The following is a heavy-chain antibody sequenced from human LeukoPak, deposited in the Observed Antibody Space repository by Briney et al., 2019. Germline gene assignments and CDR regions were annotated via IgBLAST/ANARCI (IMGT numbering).Heavy chain of an antibody. Sequence: ASVKVSCKASGYTFTGYYMHWVRQVPGQGLEWMGWINPNSGGTNYAQKFQGRVTMTRDTSISTAYMELSRLRSDDTAVYYCARDDGSGIDWFDPWGQGTLVTVSS. CDR1: GYTFTGYY. CDR2: INPNSGGT. J-gene: IGHJ5*02. CDR3: ARDDGSGIDWFDP. V-gene: IGHV1-2*02. D-gene: IGHD3-10*01.